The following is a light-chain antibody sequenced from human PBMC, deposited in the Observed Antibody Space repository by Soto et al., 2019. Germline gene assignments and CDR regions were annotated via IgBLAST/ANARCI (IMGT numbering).Light chain of an antibody. CDR1: HFIATY. J-gene: IGKJ4*01. V-gene: IGKV1-9*01. CDR2: AAS. CDR3: QQLDTYPRT. Sequence: DTQLTQSPSFLSASIGDRVTITCRASHFIATYLAWYHQKPGKGPTLLIYAASTLRDGVPSRFSGSGSGTYFTLTISSLQPGDSGTYFCQQLDTYPRTFGGGTKVDIK.